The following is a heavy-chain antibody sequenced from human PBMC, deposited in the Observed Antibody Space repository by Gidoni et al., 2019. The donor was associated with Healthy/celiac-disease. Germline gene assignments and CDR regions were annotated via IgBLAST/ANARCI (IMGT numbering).Heavy chain of an antibody. Sequence: WVANIKQDGSEKYYVDSVKGRFTISRDNAKNSLYLQMNSLRAEDTAVYYCARDQGVGYMDVWGKGTTVTVSS. D-gene: IGHD1-26*01. J-gene: IGHJ6*03. CDR2: IKQDGSEK. CDR3: ARDQGVGYMDV. V-gene: IGHV3-7*03.